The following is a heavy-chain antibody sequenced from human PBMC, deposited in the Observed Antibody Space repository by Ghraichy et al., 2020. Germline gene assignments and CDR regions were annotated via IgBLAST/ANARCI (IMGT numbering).Heavy chain of an antibody. D-gene: IGHD7-27*01. CDR3: ARETGQLDY. V-gene: IGHV3-48*03. CDR2: ISSSGSMI. CDR1: GFTFSSYE. J-gene: IGHJ4*02. Sequence: GGSLRLSCAASGFTFSSYEMNWVRQAPGKGLEWVSYISSSGSMIYYADSVKGRFTISRDNAKNSLYLQMNSLRAEDTAVYYCARETGQLDYWGQGTLVTVSS.